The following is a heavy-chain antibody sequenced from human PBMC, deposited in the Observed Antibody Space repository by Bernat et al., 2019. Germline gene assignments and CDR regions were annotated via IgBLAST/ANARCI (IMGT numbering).Heavy chain of an antibody. J-gene: IGHJ4*02. V-gene: IGHV3-7*04. Sequence: EVQLVESGGGLVQPGGSLRLSCSASGFTFSMYWMSWVRQAPGKGLDWVANINQDGGEKYYVDSVLGGFTSSRDNAKNSLYLQMSSLRVEEAAVYSSAGWPGTGTVDDWGEGTLVRVSS. CDR2: INQDGGEK. CDR3: AGWPGTGTVDD. CDR1: GFTFSMYW. D-gene: IGHD1-1*01.